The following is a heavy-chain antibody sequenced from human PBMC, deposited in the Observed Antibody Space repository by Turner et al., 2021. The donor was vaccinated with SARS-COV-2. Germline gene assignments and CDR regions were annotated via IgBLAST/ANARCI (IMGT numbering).Heavy chain of an antibody. CDR3: ARLHTSSWYFDY. D-gene: IGHD6-13*01. Sequence: EVQLVESGGGLVQPGGFLRLYCAASGFTFSSYWMSWVRQAPGKGLEWVANIKQDGREKYYVDSVKGRFTISRDNAKNTLYLQMNSLRAEDTAVYYCARLHTSSWYFDYWGQGTLVTVSS. J-gene: IGHJ4*02. CDR2: IKQDGREK. V-gene: IGHV3-7*03. CDR1: GFTFSSYW.